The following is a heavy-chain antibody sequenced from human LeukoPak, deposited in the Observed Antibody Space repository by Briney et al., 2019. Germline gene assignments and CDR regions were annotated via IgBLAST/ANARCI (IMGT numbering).Heavy chain of an antibody. CDR1: GGSITSDNW. Sequence: PSGTLSLTCAVSGGSITSDNWWIWVRQPPGKGLEWIGEAYHSGITNYNPSLKSRVTMSVDKSKNQFSLSLSSVTAADTAVYHCARGLHSSDAYWGQGILVTVSS. J-gene: IGHJ4*02. CDR3: ARGLHSSDAY. CDR2: AYHSGIT. V-gene: IGHV4-4*02. D-gene: IGHD6-19*01.